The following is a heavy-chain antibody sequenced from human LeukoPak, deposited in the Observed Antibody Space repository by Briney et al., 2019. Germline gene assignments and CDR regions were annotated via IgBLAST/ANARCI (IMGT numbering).Heavy chain of an antibody. Sequence: PSETLSLTRTVSGGSISSYYWSWIRQPAGEGLEWIGRIYTSGSTNYNPSLKSRFTMSVDTSKNQFSLKLSSVTAADTAGYYCARLGPTRAFDIWGQGTMVTVSS. D-gene: IGHD2-2*01. CDR2: IYTSGST. CDR3: ARLGPTRAFDI. CDR1: GGSISSYY. V-gene: IGHV4-4*07. J-gene: IGHJ3*02.